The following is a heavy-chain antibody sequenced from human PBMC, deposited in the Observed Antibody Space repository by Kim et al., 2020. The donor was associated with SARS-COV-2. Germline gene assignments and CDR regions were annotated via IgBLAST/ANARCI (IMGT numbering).Heavy chain of an antibody. V-gene: IGHV3-23*01. J-gene: IGHJ4*02. CDR2: ISGSGGST. Sequence: GGSLRLSCAASEFTFSSYAMSWVRQAPGKGLEWVSAISGSGGSTYYADSVRGRFTVSRDNSKNTLYLQMNSLRAEDTAVYYCAKDPSGTTRSFDCWGQGTLVTVSS. CDR3: AKDPSGTTRSFDC. CDR1: EFTFSSYA. D-gene: IGHD1-1*01.